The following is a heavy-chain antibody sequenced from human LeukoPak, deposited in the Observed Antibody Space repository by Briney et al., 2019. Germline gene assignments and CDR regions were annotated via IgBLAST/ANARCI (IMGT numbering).Heavy chain of an antibody. CDR3: ARLRSTVTYYDFWSGYYTRDY. CDR2: IYHSGST. Sequence: PSGTLSLTCAVSGYSISSGYYWGWIRQPPGKGLEWIGSIYHSGSTYYNPSLKSRVTISVDTSKNQFSLKLSSVTAADTAVYYCARLRSTVTYYDFWSGYYTRDYWGQGTLVTVSS. CDR1: GYSISSGYY. D-gene: IGHD3-3*01. J-gene: IGHJ4*02. V-gene: IGHV4-38-2*01.